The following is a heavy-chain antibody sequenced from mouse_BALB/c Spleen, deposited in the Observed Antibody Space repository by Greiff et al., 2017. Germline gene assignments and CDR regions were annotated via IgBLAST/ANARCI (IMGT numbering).Heavy chain of an antibody. CDR2: ISNLAYSI. J-gene: IGHJ4*01. CDR1: GFTFSDYG. CDR3: AREGGYDYDYAMDY. Sequence: EVQRVESGGGLVQPGGSRKLSCAASGFTFSDYGMAWVRQAPGKGPEWVAFISNLAYSIYYADTVTGRFTISRDNAKNTLYLQMSSLKSEDTAMYYCAREGGYDYDYAMDYWGQGTSVTVSS. V-gene: IGHV5-15*02. D-gene: IGHD2-4*01.